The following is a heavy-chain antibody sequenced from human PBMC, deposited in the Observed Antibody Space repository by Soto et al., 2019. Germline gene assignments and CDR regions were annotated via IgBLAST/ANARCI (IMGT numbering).Heavy chain of an antibody. D-gene: IGHD6-13*01. CDR2: IYPGDSDT. Sequence: PGESLKISCKGSGYSFTSYWIGWVRQMPGKGLEWMGIIYPGDSDTRYSPSFQGQVTISADKSISTAYLQWSSLKASDTAMYYCARGGSSSSWYGVSGVDYYYYGMDVWGQGTTVTVSS. V-gene: IGHV5-51*01. J-gene: IGHJ6*02. CDR1: GYSFTSYW. CDR3: ARGGSSSSWYGVSGVDYYYYGMDV.